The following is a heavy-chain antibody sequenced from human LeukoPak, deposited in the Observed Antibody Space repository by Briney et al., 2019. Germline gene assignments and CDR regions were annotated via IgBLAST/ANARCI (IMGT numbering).Heavy chain of an antibody. D-gene: IGHD3/OR15-3a*01. Sequence: ASVKVSCKASGYSFTGYYMHWVRQAPGQGLEWMGWINPNSGGTNYAQKFQGRVTMTRDTSISTAYMELSRLRCDDTAVYYCARERHDFWTGYYDSWGQGTLVTVSS. V-gene: IGHV1-2*02. CDR2: INPNSGGT. CDR3: ARERHDFWTGYYDS. CDR1: GYSFTGYY. J-gene: IGHJ4*02.